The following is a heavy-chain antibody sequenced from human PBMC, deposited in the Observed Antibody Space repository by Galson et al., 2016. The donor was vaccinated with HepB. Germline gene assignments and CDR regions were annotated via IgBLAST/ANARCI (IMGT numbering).Heavy chain of an antibody. Sequence: SLRLSCAVSGFTFSDHFMDWARQAPGKGLEWISRSRNKANGYTTVYAASVEGRFTISRDDSKNSLYLQMNSLKIKDTAMYYCVRGFNSFDCWGQGTLVTVSS. D-gene: IGHD2/OR15-2a*01. CDR3: VRGFNSFDC. V-gene: IGHV3-72*01. CDR1: GFTFSDHF. J-gene: IGHJ4*02. CDR2: SRNKANGYTT.